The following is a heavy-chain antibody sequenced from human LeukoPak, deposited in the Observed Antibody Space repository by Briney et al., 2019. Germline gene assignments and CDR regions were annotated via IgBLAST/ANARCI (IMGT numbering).Heavy chain of an antibody. CDR3: ARGKDCGGDCLTFDY. CDR1: GYTFTSYY. Sequence: ASVKVSCKASGYTFTSYYMHWVRQAPGQGLEWMGIIIPSGGSTSYAQKFQGRVTMTRDTSTSTAYMELSSLRSEDTAVYYCARGKDCGGDCLTFDYWGQGTLVTVSS. J-gene: IGHJ4*02. D-gene: IGHD2-21*02. V-gene: IGHV1-46*01. CDR2: IIPSGGST.